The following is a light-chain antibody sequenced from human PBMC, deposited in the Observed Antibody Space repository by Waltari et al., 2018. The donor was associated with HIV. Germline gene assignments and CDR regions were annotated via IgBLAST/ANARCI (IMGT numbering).Light chain of an antibody. CDR1: SSNLGNDF. CDR3: GTWDSSLNAGV. Sequence: QSMLTQPPSVSAAPGQKVTISCSRSSSNLGNDFVSWYQHLPGAAPKLVIYGNGNRRPGIPDRFSGSKSGASATLVITERQTGDEGDYYCGTWDSSLNAGVFGGGTKLTVL. J-gene: IGLJ3*02. V-gene: IGLV1-51*01. CDR2: GNG.